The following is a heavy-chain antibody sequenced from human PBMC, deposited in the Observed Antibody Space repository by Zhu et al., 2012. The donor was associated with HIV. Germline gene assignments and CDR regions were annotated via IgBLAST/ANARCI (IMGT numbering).Heavy chain of an antibody. CDR2: IKPLWGAV. CDR1: GYNFRDYS. CDR3: RHGRIFLCRRGSCDYCGVLSLANY. J-gene: IGHJ1*01. Sequence: QVQLVQSGAVIKTPGSSVKISCRASGYNFRDYSIHWVRLIPDKGFEWIGWIKPLWGAVSYARQLQGRVSMTRQLSQDPDDPDWGRCLHGVQWTDARRHGRIFLCRRGSCDYCGVLSLANYWGQGTVVVVSS. V-gene: IGHV1-2*02. D-gene: IGHD2/OR15-2a*01.